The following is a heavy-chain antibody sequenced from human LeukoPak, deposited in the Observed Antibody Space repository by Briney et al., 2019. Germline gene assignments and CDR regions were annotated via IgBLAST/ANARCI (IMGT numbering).Heavy chain of an antibody. CDR2: ISNTGGTT. Sequence: PGGSLRLSRAASGFTFNNYAMSWVRQAPGKGLEWVSAISNTGGTTYYADSVKGRFTISRDKSKNTLYLQMNSLRAEDTAVYYCAKVMVRGAGDAFDIWGQGTMVTVSS. D-gene: IGHD3-10*01. J-gene: IGHJ3*02. CDR3: AKVMVRGAGDAFDI. CDR1: GFTFNNYA. V-gene: IGHV3-23*01.